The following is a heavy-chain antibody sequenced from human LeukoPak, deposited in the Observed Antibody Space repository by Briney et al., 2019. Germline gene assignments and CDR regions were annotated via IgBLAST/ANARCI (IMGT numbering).Heavy chain of an antibody. CDR3: ANPRFLTGSIY. V-gene: IGHV3-23*01. CDR2: ISGSGGST. CDR1: GFTFSSYA. J-gene: IGHJ4*02. Sequence: GGSLRLSCAASGFTFSSYAMSWVRQAPGKGLEWVSAISGSGGSTYYADSVKGRFTISRDNSKNTLYLQMNSLRAEDTAVYYCANPRFLTGSIYWGQGTLVNVSS. D-gene: IGHD3-9*01.